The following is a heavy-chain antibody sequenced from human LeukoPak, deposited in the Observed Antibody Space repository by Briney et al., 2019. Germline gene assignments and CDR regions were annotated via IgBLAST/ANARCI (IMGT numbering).Heavy chain of an antibody. J-gene: IGHJ4*02. CDR2: IRYDGSNK. V-gene: IGHV3-30*02. CDR1: GFTFSSYG. CDR3: AKDRRLPSTLRVGLDY. D-gene: IGHD2-8*01. Sequence: GGSLRLSCAASGFTFSSYGMHWVRQAPGKGLEWVAFIRYDGSNKYYADSVKGRFTISRDNSKNTLYLQMNSLRAEDTAVYYCAKDRRLPSTLRVGLDYWGQGSLVTVSS.